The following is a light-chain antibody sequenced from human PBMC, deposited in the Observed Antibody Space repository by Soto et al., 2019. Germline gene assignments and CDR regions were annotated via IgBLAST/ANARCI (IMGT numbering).Light chain of an antibody. V-gene: IGKV1-9*01. CDR1: QDISNY. Sequence: EIRVKHSASSVSASVEDIVTITCQASQDISNYLNWYQTKLGKAPKLLIYDASNLQSGVPSRFSGSGSGTDFTLTISSLQPEDFATYYCQQLNSYPFTFGQGTRLEI. J-gene: IGKJ5*01. CDR3: QQLNSYPFT. CDR2: DAS.